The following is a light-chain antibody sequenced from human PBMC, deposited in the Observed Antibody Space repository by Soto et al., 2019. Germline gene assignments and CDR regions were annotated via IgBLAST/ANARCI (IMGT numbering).Light chain of an antibody. V-gene: IGKV3-15*01. CDR2: GAS. Sequence: TQSPSSLSASVGDRVTITCRASQNIGSNLAWYQQRPGQAPRLLMYGASTRATETPARFSGSGSATDFTLTISSLQSEDFAVYYCQQYNNWPPYTFGQGTRLEIK. J-gene: IGKJ5*01. CDR3: QQYNNWPPYT. CDR1: QNIGSN.